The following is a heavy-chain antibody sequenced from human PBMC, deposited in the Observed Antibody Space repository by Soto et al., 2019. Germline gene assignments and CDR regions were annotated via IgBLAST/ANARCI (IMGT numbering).Heavy chain of an antibody. CDR2: IWYDGSNK. Sequence: QVQLVESGGGVVQPGRSLRLSCAASGFTFSSYGMHWVRQAPGKGLEWVAVIWYDGSNKYYADSVKGRFTISRDNSKNTLYLQMNSRRAEDTAVYYCAREGWDGSSWYHYFDYGGQGTLVTVSS. D-gene: IGHD6-13*01. J-gene: IGHJ4*02. CDR1: GFTFSSYG. V-gene: IGHV3-33*01. CDR3: AREGWDGSSWYHYFDY.